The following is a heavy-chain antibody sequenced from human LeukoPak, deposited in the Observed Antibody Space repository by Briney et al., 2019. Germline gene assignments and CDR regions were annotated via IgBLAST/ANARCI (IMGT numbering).Heavy chain of an antibody. CDR3: TLYRDYEAY. Sequence: GGSLRLSCAASGFTFSGSAMHWVRQSSGKGLEWVGRIRSKANSYATAYAASVKGRFTISRDDSKNTAYPQMNSLKTEDTAVYYCTLYRDYEAYWGQGTLVTVSS. CDR1: GFTFSGSA. D-gene: IGHD4-17*01. J-gene: IGHJ4*02. V-gene: IGHV3-73*01. CDR2: IRSKANSYAT.